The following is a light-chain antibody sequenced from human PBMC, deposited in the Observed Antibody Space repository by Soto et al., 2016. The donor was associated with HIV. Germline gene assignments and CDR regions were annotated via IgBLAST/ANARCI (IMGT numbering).Light chain of an antibody. V-gene: IGKV1-33*01. J-gene: IGKJ2*01. CDR1: QDIANY. CDR3: QQYDILPYT. Sequence: DIQMTQSPSSLSASVGDRATITCQASQDIANYLNWYQQKPGKAPKLLIYDASNLETGVPSRFSGSGSGTDFTLTISSLQPEDIASYYCQQYDILPYTFGQGTKGGDQT. CDR2: DAS.